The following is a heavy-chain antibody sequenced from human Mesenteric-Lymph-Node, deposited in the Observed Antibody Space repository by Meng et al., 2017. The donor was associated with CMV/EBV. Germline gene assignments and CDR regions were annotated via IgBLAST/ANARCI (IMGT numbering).Heavy chain of an antibody. V-gene: IGHV7-4-1*02. CDR3: ARVRGYYGSGSYYLGY. CDR2: INTNTGNP. Sequence: GSTFTSYAMNWVRQAPGQGLEWMGWINTNTGNPTYAQGFTGRFVFSLDTSVSTAYLQISSLKAEDTAVYYCARVRGYYGSGSYYLGYWGQGTLVTVSS. J-gene: IGHJ4*02. D-gene: IGHD3-10*01. CDR1: GSTFTSYA.